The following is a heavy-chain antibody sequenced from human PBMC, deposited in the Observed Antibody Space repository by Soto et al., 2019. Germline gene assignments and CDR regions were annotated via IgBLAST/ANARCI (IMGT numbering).Heavy chain of an antibody. CDR2: ISAYNGNT. CDR1: GYTFTSYG. J-gene: IGHJ6*03. V-gene: IGHV1-18*01. D-gene: IGHD3-9*01. CDR3: ARDSTPYYDIFTGYPSHYYYMDV. Sequence: ASVKVSCKASGYTFTSYGISWVRQAPGQGLEWMGWISAYNGNTNYAQKLQGRVTMTTDTSTSTAYMELRSLRSDDTAVYYCARDSTPYYDIFTGYPSHYYYMDVWGKGTTVTVSS.